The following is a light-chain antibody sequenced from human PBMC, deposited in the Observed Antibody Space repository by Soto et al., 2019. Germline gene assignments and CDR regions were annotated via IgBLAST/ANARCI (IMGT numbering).Light chain of an antibody. J-gene: IGKJ1*01. V-gene: IGKV3-20*01. CDR3: QQYGSLWT. CDR1: QSVSSSY. Sequence: VLTQSPGTLSLSPGERAPLSCRASQSVSSSYLAWYQQKPGQAPRLLIYGASSRATGIPDRFSGSGSGTDFTLTISRLEPEDFAVYYCQQYGSLWTFGQGTKVDIK. CDR2: GAS.